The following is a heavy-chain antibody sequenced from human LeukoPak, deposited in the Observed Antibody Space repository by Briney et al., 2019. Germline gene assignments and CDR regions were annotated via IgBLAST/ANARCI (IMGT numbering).Heavy chain of an antibody. CDR1: GLTFSSYG. CDR2: ISGSGGST. D-gene: IGHD3-10*01. J-gene: IGHJ4*02. Sequence: GGSLRLSCAASGLTFSSYGMSWVRQAPGKGLEWVSAISGSGGSTYYADSVKGRFTISRDNSKNTLYLQMNSLRAEDTAVYYCSRLMVRGVTDYWGQGTLVTVSS. V-gene: IGHV3-23*01. CDR3: SRLMVRGVTDY.